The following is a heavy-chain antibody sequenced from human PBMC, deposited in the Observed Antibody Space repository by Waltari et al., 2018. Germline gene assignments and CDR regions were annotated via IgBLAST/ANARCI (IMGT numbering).Heavy chain of an antibody. CDR1: GYTFTSYA. V-gene: IGHV1-3*01. D-gene: IGHD3-3*01. J-gene: IGHJ4*02. CDR3: ARAQVRITIFGVVIPSSFDY. Sequence: QVQLVQSWAEVKKPGASVKVSCKASGYTFTSYAMHWVRQAPGQRLEWMGWINAGNGNTKYSQKFQGRVTITRDTSASTAYMELSSLRSEDTAVYYCARAQVRITIFGVVIPSSFDYWGQGTLVTVSS. CDR2: INAGNGNT.